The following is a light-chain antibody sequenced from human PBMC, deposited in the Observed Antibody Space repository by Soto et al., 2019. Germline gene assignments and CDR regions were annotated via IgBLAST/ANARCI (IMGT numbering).Light chain of an antibody. V-gene: IGLV2-14*01. CDR1: GSDVGAYDY. Sequence: QSVLTQPASASGSPGQSITISCTGTGSDVGAYDYVSWYQQHPGKPPKLIIFEVINRPSGVSSRFSDSRSGNTASLTISGLQAEDEADYYCSSYTTMSTKVFGTGTKVTVL. J-gene: IGLJ1*01. CDR2: EVI. CDR3: SSYTTMSTKV.